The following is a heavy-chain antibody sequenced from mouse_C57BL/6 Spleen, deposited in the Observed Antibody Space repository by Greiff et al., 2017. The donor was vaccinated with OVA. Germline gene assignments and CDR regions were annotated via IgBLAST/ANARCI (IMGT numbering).Heavy chain of an antibody. D-gene: IGHD2-3*01. J-gene: IGHJ2*01. V-gene: IGHV3-6*01. CDR3: ARGGDGYLHFDY. CDR2: ISYDGSN. CDR1: GYSITSGYY. Sequence: EVKLQESGPGLVKPSQSLSLTCSVTGYSITSGYYWNWIRQFPGNKLEWMGYISYDGSNNYNPSLKNRISITRDTSKNQFFLKLNSVTTEDTATYYCARGGDGYLHFDYWGQGTTLTVSS.